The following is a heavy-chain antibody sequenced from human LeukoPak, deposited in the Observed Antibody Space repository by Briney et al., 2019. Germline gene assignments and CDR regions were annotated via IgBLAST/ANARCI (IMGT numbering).Heavy chain of an antibody. CDR1: GDSISSGNYY. J-gene: IGHJ4*02. V-gene: IGHV4-61*02. CDR2: FQTGGST. CDR3: ARAVMDSSGWYDY. Sequence: SETLSLTCTVSGDSISSGNYYWSWIPQPPREGLEWIGRFQTGGSTNYNPSLKSRVTISVDTSKNQFSLQLNSVTPEDTAVYYCARAVMDSSGWYDYWGQGTLVTVSS. D-gene: IGHD6-19*01.